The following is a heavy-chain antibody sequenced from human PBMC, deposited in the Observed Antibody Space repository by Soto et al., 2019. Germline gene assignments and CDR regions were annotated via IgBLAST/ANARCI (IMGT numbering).Heavy chain of an antibody. CDR2: ISGGGGST. D-gene: IGHD3-9*01. CDR3: AKGPEYDILTGCDY. V-gene: IGHV3-23*01. CDR1: GFTFSLSA. J-gene: IGHJ4*02. Sequence: EVQLLESGGGFVQPGESLRLSCAASGFTFSLSAMSWVRQAPGRGLAWVSSISGGGGSTEYADSVKGRFTISRDNSKDTVHLQMNSLRAEDTAVYYCAKGPEYDILTGCDYWGQGALVTGSS.